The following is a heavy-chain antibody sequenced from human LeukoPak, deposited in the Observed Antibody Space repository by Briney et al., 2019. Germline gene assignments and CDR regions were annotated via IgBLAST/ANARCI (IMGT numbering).Heavy chain of an antibody. V-gene: IGHV4-59*01. Sequence: SETLSLTCTVSGGSISGFYWSWIRQPPGKGLEWIGYIYDSGRTDYNPSLKSRVTISVDTSKNQFSLKLTSVTAADTAVYYCVRSKSGTYGWFDPWGQGTLVTVSS. D-gene: IGHD4-17*01. J-gene: IGHJ5*02. CDR3: VRSKSGTYGWFDP. CDR2: IYDSGRT. CDR1: GGSISGFY.